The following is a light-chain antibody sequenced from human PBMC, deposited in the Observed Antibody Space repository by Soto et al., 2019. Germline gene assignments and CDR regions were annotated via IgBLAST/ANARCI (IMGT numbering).Light chain of an antibody. CDR3: TSYAGINTLV. CDR1: SSDVGAYNY. CDR2: HVI. J-gene: IGLJ3*02. Sequence: QSALTQPPSASGSPGQTVTISCTGTSSDVGAYNYVSWYQEYPGKAPKLIIYHVIKRPSGVPDRFSGSKSGNTASLTVSGLQAEDEADYYCTSYAGINTLVFGGGTKVTVL. V-gene: IGLV2-8*01.